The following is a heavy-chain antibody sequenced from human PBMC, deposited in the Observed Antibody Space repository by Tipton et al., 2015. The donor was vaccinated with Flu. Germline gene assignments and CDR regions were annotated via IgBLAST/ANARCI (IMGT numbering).Heavy chain of an antibody. J-gene: IGHJ4*02. D-gene: IGHD3-10*01. Sequence: AVSGFTFSSYAMTWVRQAPGKGLECVSSISGSGGDTYYADSVKGRFTISRDNSKNTLFLQMSSLRAEDTAVYYCAKNYYGSGSYYFDYWGQGTLVTVSS. CDR2: ISGSGGDT. CDR1: GFTFSSYA. V-gene: IGHV3-23*01. CDR3: AKNYYGSGSYYFDY.